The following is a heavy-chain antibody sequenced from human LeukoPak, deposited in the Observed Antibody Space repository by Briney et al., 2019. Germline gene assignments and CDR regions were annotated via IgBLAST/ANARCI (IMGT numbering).Heavy chain of an antibody. Sequence: SETLSLTCAVYGGSFSGYYWSWIRQPPGKGLEWIGEINHSGSTNYNPSLKSRVTISVDTSKNQFSLKLSSVTAADTAVYYCARVKPPWGGNWFDPWGQGTLVTVSS. CDR2: INHSGST. J-gene: IGHJ5*02. D-gene: IGHD3-16*01. V-gene: IGHV4-34*01. CDR1: GGSFSGYY. CDR3: ARVKPPWGGNWFDP.